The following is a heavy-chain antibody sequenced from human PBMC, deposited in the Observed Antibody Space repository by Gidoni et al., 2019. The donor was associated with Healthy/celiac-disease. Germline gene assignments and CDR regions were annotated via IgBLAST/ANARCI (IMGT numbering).Heavy chain of an antibody. V-gene: IGHV1-18*01. CDR1: GSTFTSYG. J-gene: IGHJ4*02. D-gene: IGHD1-26*01. Sequence: QVQLVQSGPEVNKPGASVKFSCKASGSTFTSYGISWVRQAPGQGLEWMGWISAYNGNTNYAQKLEGRVTMTTDTATSTAYMELRSLRSDDTAVYYCARDGGAQLRGYFDYWGQGTLVTVSS. CDR3: ARDGGAQLRGYFDY. CDR2: ISAYNGNT.